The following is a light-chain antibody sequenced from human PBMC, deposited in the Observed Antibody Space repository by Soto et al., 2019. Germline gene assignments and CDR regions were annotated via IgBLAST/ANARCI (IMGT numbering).Light chain of an antibody. Sequence: AIRMTQSPSSFSASTGDRVTITCRASQGISSYLAWYQQKPGKAPKLLIYAASTLQSGVPSRFSGSGSGTDFTLTIRGLQSEDVATYYCQQYYSYPRTFGPGTKVDIK. J-gene: IGKJ3*01. CDR3: QQYYSYPRT. CDR1: QGISSY. CDR2: AAS. V-gene: IGKV1-8*01.